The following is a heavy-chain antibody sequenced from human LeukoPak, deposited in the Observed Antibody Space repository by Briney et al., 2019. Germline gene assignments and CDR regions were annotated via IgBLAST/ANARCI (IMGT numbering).Heavy chain of an antibody. CDR3: ARGGVVVTTDTYDI. D-gene: IGHD3-22*01. CDR2: INPNSDGT. Sequence: ASVKVSCKASGYTFTGYYIHWVRQAPGQGLERMGRINPNSDGTNYAQKFQGRVTMTRDTSISTAYMELSRLRSDDTAIYYCARGGVVVTTDTYDIWGQGTMVTVSS. CDR1: GYTFTGYY. V-gene: IGHV1-2*06. J-gene: IGHJ3*02.